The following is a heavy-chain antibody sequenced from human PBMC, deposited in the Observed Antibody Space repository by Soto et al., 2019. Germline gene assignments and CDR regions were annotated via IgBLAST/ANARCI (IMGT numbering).Heavy chain of an antibody. D-gene: IGHD6-6*01. CDR2: IRTRKNRYVT. CDR1: GFTFSVSA. J-gene: IGHJ6*02. V-gene: IGHV3-73*02. Sequence: EVQLVQSGGGRVQPGGSLKLSCEASGFTFSVSAIHWVRLASGKGLEWVGRIRTRKNRYVTTYAASVKGRFSVSRDDSKNTAYLQMNSLKTEDTAVYYCARIEYGLDVWRQGTTVIVS. CDR3: ARIEYGLDV.